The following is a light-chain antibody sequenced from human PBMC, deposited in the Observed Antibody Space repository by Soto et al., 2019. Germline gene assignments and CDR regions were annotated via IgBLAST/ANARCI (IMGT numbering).Light chain of an antibody. CDR3: SSYTSSRDYV. V-gene: IGLV2-14*01. CDR1: SSDVGGYNY. J-gene: IGLJ1*01. CDR2: EVS. Sequence: SALTQPASVSGSPGQSITISCTGTSSDVGGYNYASWYQQQSGKAPKLMIHEVSNRPSGVSNRFSGSKSGNTASLTISGLQAEDEADYYCSSYTSSRDYVFGIGTKVTVL.